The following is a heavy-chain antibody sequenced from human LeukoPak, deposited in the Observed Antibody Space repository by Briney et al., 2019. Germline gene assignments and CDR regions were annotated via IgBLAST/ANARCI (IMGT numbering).Heavy chain of an antibody. CDR2: ISSSGASA. D-gene: IGHD2-15*01. CDR3: AIQIGYCSNGSCYFDY. J-gene: IGHJ4*02. V-gene: IGHV3-23*01. Sequence: PGGSLRLSCAASGFTFSSYALSWVRQAPGKGLEWVSAISSSGASAYHADSVKGRFTTSRDNSKNTLYLQMKSLRVEDMAVYYCAIQIGYCSNGSCYFDYWGQGTLVTVSS. CDR1: GFTFSSYA.